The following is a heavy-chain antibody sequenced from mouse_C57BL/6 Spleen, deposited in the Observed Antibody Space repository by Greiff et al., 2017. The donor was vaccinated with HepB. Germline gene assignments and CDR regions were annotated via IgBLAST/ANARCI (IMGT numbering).Heavy chain of an antibody. Sequence: LVESGPELVKPGASVKISCKASGYSFTGYYMNWVKQSPEKSLEWIGEINPSTGGTTYNQKFKAKATLTVDKSSSTAYMQLKSLTSEDSAVYYCARQNYYGSSYWYFDVWGTGTTVTVSS. CDR1: GYSFTGYY. J-gene: IGHJ1*03. V-gene: IGHV1-42*01. CDR3: ARQNYYGSSYWYFDV. D-gene: IGHD1-1*01. CDR2: INPSTGGT.